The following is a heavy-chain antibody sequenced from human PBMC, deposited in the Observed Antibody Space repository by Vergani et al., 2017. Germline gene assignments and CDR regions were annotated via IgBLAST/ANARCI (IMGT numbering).Heavy chain of an antibody. J-gene: IGHJ4*02. V-gene: IGHV3-30*02. Sequence: QVQLVQSGGGVVQPGGSPRLSCVASGFTFNRYGMQWVRQAPGKGLEWVAYVLFDGSNEYYADSVKGRFIVSRDNSNDALYLQMNSLRTDDTAVYYCARELAYCHVGSFEVWGQGSVVTVSS. CDR1: GFTFNRYG. CDR2: VLFDGSNE. CDR3: ARELAYCHVGSFEV. D-gene: IGHD2-21*01.